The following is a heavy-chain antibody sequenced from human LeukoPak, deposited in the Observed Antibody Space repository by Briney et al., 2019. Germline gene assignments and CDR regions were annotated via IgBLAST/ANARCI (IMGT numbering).Heavy chain of an antibody. CDR1: GFPVSSNY. Sequence: GGSLRLSCAASGFPVSSNYMGWVRQAPGKGLEWVSFIYSGGDTKYADSVRGRFTISRDNSKNTLFLQMDSLRAEDTAVYYCARAYAYSSSWSGVYFDYWGQGTLVTVSS. V-gene: IGHV3-53*01. CDR3: ARAYAYSSSWSGVYFDY. J-gene: IGHJ4*02. D-gene: IGHD6-13*01. CDR2: IYSGGDT.